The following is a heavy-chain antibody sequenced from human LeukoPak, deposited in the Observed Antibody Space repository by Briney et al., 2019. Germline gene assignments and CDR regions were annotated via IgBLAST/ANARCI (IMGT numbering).Heavy chain of an antibody. CDR3: ARDPATIARNFDY. D-gene: IGHD5-12*01. CDR2: IIPILGIA. CDR1: GGTFSSYA. J-gene: IGHJ4*02. V-gene: IGHV1-69*04. Sequence: ASVKVSCKASGGTFSSYAISWVRQAPGQGLEWMGRIIPILGIANYAQKFQGRVTITSDNSTSTAYMEMSSLRSEDTAVYYCARDPATIARNFDYWGQGTLVTVSS.